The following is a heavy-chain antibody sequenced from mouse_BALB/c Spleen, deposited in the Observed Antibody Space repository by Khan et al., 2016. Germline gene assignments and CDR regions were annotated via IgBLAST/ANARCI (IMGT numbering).Heavy chain of an antibody. CDR2: ISYSGST. J-gene: IGHJ3*01. CDR3: AINWDEEDY. Sequence: VQLKQSGPGLVKPSQSLSLTCTVTGYSITSDYAWNWIRQFPGNKLEWMDYISYSGSTSYNPSLKSRISITRDTSKNQFFLQLNSVTTEDTATYYCAINWDEEDYWGQGTLVTVSA. V-gene: IGHV3-2*02. CDR1: GYSITSDYA. D-gene: IGHD4-1*02.